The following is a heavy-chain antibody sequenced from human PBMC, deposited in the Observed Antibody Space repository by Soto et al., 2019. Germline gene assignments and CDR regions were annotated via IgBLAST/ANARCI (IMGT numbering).Heavy chain of an antibody. Sequence: QVRLVESGGGAVHPGRSLRLSCAASGFIFSTSAMHWVRQAPGKGLEWLALISYDGVNKFYADSVKGRFSISRDNHRNTLSLQMNSLRPEDTAVYYCVSPGMARYFAYWGQGTVVTVSS. CDR3: VSPGMARYFAY. J-gene: IGHJ4*02. CDR2: ISYDGVNK. V-gene: IGHV3-30-3*01. CDR1: GFIFSTSA. D-gene: IGHD2-8*01.